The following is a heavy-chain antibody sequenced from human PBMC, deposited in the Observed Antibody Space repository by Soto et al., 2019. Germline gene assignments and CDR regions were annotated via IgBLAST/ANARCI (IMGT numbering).Heavy chain of an antibody. J-gene: IGHJ3*02. V-gene: IGHV3-49*04. CDR2: IRSKAYGGTT. Sequence: GGSLRLSCTASGFTFGDYAMSWVRQAPGKGLEWVGFIRSKAYGGTTEYAASVKGRFTISRDDSKSIAYLQMNSLKTEDTAVYYCTRDSTLGATREGAFDIWGQGTMVTVSS. D-gene: IGHD1-26*01. CDR3: TRDSTLGATREGAFDI. CDR1: GFTFGDYA.